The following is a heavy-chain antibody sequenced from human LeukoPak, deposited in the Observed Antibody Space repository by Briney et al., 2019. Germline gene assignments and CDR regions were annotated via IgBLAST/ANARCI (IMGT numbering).Heavy chain of an antibody. CDR3: ARGGGLYCSGGSCYRHYYYYYGMDV. Sequence: KTSETLSLTCAVYGGSFSGYYWSWIRQPPGKGLEWIGEINHSGSTNYNPSLKSRVTISVDTSKNQFSLKLSSVTAADTAVYYCARGGGLYCSGGSCYRHYYYYYGMDVWGQGTTVTVSS. D-gene: IGHD2-15*01. CDR1: GGSFSGYY. J-gene: IGHJ6*02. CDR2: INHSGST. V-gene: IGHV4-34*01.